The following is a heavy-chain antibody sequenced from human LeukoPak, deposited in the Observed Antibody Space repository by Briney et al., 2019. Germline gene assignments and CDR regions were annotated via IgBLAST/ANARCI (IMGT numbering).Heavy chain of an antibody. CDR1: GFTFSGSA. J-gene: IGHJ3*02. CDR3: TRPYYYDSSGYRRDI. CDR2: IRSKANSYAT. Sequence: GGSLRLSCAASGFTFSGSAMHWVRQASGKGLEWVGRIRSKANSYATAYAASVKGSFTISREDSKNTAYLQMNSLKTEDTAVYYCTRPYYYDSSGYRRDIWGQGTMVTASS. V-gene: IGHV3-73*01. D-gene: IGHD3-22*01.